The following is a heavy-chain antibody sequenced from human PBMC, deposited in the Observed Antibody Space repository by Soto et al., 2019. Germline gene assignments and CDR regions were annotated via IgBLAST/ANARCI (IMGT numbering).Heavy chain of an antibody. CDR2: INPSGGST. CDR3: ARGRVNLVAGNRRGWFDP. CDR1: GYTFTSYY. V-gene: IGHV1-46*01. J-gene: IGHJ5*02. Sequence: GASVKVSCKASGYTFTSYYMHWVRQAPGQGLEWMGIINPSGGSTSYAQKFQGRVTMTRDTSTSTVYMELSSLRSEDTAVHYCARGRVNLVAGNRRGWFDPWGQGTLVTVSS. D-gene: IGHD2-15*01.